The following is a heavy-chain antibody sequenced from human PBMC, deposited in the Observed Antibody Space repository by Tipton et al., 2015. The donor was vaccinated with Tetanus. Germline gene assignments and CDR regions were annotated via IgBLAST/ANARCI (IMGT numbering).Heavy chain of an antibody. Sequence: GAVWSGDYYWSWIRQPPGKGLEWIGDIFYSGNSIPNPSLKGRVTISMDRSNTQFSLRLDSLTAADTAVYYCARAAGFLGLTHDFWGRGTLVSVSS. CDR1: GAVWSGDYY. J-gene: IGHJ4*02. D-gene: IGHD2/OR15-2a*01. CDR2: IFYSGNS. V-gene: IGHV4-61*06. CDR3: ARAAGFLGLTHDF.